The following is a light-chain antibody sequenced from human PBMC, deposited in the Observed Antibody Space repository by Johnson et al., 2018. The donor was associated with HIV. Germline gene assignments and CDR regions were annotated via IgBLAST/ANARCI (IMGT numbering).Light chain of an antibody. CDR3: GTWDSSLSVNYV. J-gene: IGLJ1*01. CDR2: ENN. V-gene: IGLV1-51*02. Sequence: QSVLTQPPSVSAAPGQKVTISCSGSSSNIGNNYVSWYQQLPGTAPKLLIYENNKRPSGIPDRFSGSKSGTSATLGITGLQTGDEAEYYCGTWDSSLSVNYVFGTGTKVTVL. CDR1: SSNIGNNY.